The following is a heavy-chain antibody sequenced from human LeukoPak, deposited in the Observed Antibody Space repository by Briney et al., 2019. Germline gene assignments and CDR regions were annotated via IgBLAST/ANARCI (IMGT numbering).Heavy chain of an antibody. CDR3: ARGGPYGSGSYYVRSASRRSYYFDY. Sequence: SETLSLTCAVYGGSFSDYYWSWVRQPPGKGLEWIGEINHSGSTNYNPSLKSRVTISVDTSKNQFSLKLSSVTAADTAVYYCARGGPYGSGSYYVRSASRRSYYFDYWGQGTLVTVSS. V-gene: IGHV4-34*01. J-gene: IGHJ4*02. CDR2: INHSGST. CDR1: GGSFSDYY. D-gene: IGHD3-10*01.